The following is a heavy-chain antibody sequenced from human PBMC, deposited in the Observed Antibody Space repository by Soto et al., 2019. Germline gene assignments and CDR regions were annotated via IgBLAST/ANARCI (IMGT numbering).Heavy chain of an antibody. CDR1: GFTFSSYY. V-gene: IGHV3-7*01. CDR2: IKQDGNEK. J-gene: IGHJ4*02. CDR3: ARYQPSANLWVAFDY. Sequence: GGSLRLSCAASGFTFSSYYMSWVRQAPGRGLEWVANIKQDGNEKHYVDSVKGRFTISRDNAKNSLYLQMDSLRAEDTAFYYCARYQPSANLWVAFDYWGQGTLVTVSS. D-gene: IGHD2-2*01.